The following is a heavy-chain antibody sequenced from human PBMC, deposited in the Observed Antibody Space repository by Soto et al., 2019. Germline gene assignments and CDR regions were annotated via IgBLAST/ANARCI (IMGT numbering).Heavy chain of an antibody. CDR1: GFTFSSYA. CDR3: ARSQAHYGMDV. J-gene: IGHJ6*02. CDR2: ISSSSSTI. Sequence: PGGSLRLSCAASGFTFSSYAMSWVRQAPGKGLEWVSYISSSSSTIYYADSVKGRFTISRDNAKNTLYLQMNSLRAEDTAVYYCARSQAHYGMDVRGQGTTVTVSS. V-gene: IGHV3-48*04.